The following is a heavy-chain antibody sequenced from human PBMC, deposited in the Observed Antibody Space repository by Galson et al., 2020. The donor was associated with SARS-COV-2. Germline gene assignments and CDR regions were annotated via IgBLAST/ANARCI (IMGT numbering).Heavy chain of an antibody. CDR3: ARNYYDSSGYWAWYFDY. CDR2: IYSGGST. J-gene: IGHJ4*02. V-gene: IGHV3-53*01. CDR1: GFTVSSNY. D-gene: IGHD3-22*01. Sequence: GESLKISCAASGFTVSSNYMSWVRQAPGKGLEWVSVIYSGGSTYYADSVKGRFTISRDNSKNTLYLQMNSLRAEDTAVYYCARNYYDSSGYWAWYFDYWGQGTLVTVSS.